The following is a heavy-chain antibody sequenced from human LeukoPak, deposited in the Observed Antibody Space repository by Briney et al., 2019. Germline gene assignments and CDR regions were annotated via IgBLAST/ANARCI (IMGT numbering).Heavy chain of an antibody. V-gene: IGHV1-69*04. D-gene: IGHD3-22*01. CDR2: IIPILGIA. J-gene: IGHJ4*02. CDR1: GYTFTSYD. Sequence: ASVKVSCKASGYTFTSYDINWVRQATGQGLEWMGRIIPILGIANYAQKFQGRVTITADKSTSTAYMELSSLRSEDTAVYYCASMRYYYDSSGYPVGWGQGTLVTVSS. CDR3: ASMRYYYDSSGYPVG.